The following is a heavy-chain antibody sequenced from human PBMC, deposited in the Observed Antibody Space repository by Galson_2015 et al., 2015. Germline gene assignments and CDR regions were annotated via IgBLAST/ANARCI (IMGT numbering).Heavy chain of an antibody. Sequence: QSGAEVKKPGESLKISCKSSGYTFTSYWIVWGRQMPGKALEWMGIIYPGDSDTRYSPSFQGQVTISTDNSITFAYLQWISLKASYTAMYYCARLSGSYSSPYYGMDVWGQGTTVTVSS. V-gene: IGHV5-51*06. J-gene: IGHJ6*02. CDR3: ARLSGSYSSPYYGMDV. CDR1: GYTFTSYW. CDR2: IYPGDSDT. D-gene: IGHD1-26*01.